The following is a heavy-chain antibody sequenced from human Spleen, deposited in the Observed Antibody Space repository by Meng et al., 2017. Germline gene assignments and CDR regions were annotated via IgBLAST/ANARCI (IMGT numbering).Heavy chain of an antibody. J-gene: IGHJ5*02. CDR2: ISQGSGRT. CDR1: GDSISSRDW. V-gene: IGHV4-4*02. D-gene: IGHD2-21*01. Sequence: QVQLQESGPGLVRPSGTLSLTCAVSGDSISSRDWWSWVRQPPGKGLEWIGEISQGSGRTNYNPSLKSRVTISLDKSKNQFSLNVNSVTAADTAVDYCVRNEGYSFGAWGQGTLVTVSS. CDR3: VRNEGYSFGA.